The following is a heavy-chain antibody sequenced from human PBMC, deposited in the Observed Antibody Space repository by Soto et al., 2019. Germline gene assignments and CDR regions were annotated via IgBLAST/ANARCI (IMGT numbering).Heavy chain of an antibody. CDR3: AKDRGSSWYGEGPAFDY. CDR2: ISWNSGSI. Sequence: EVQLVESGGGLVQPGRSLRLSCAASGFTFDDYAMHWVRQAPGKGLEWVSGISWNSGSIGYADSVKGRFTISRDNAKNSLYLQMNSLRAEDTALYYCAKDRGSSWYGEGPAFDYWGQGTLVTVSS. CDR1: GFTFDDYA. J-gene: IGHJ4*02. V-gene: IGHV3-9*01. D-gene: IGHD6-13*01.